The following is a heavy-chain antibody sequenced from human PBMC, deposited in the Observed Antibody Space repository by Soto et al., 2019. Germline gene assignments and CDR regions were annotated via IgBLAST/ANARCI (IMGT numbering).Heavy chain of an antibody. CDR3: TRVSPFLTGPDY. D-gene: IGHD3-9*01. J-gene: IGHJ4*02. V-gene: IGHV1-46*03. Sequence: ASVKVSCKASGYPFTSYYMHWVRQAPGQGLEWMGIINPSDGTTSYPQKFQGRVTVTRDTSTSTVYMELSLRSEDTAVYYCTRVSPFLTGPDYWGQGTLVTVSS. CDR2: INPSDGTT. CDR1: GYPFTSYY.